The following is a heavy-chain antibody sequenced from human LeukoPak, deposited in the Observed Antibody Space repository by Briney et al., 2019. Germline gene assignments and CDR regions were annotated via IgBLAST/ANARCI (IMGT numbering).Heavy chain of an antibody. CDR3: VRDKYYDWL. Sequence: GGSLRLSCAASGFTFSDYYMSWIRQAPGKGLEWVSYISSNGNSVYYADSVKGRFTISRDNAKNSLYLQINSLRAEGTAVYYCVRDKYYDWLWGQGTLVTVSS. D-gene: IGHD3-3*01. V-gene: IGHV3-11*01. J-gene: IGHJ4*02. CDR2: ISSNGNSV. CDR1: GFTFSDYY.